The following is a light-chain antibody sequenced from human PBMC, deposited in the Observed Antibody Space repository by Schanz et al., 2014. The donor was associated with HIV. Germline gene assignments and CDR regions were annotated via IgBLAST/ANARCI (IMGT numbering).Light chain of an antibody. CDR3: HQYGSSPRT. Sequence: EIVLTQSPGTLSLSPGERATLSCRASQSVSSSYFAWYQQKPGQAPRLLIYGASSRATGIPDRFSGSGSGTDFTLTISRLEPEDFAVYYCHQYGSSPRTFGQGTKVEI. CDR1: QSVSSSY. J-gene: IGKJ1*01. CDR2: GAS. V-gene: IGKV3-20*01.